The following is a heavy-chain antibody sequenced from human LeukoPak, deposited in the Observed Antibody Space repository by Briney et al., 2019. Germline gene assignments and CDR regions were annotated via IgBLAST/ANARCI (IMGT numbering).Heavy chain of an antibody. CDR1: GGTFSSYA. V-gene: IGHV1-69*13. CDR3: ARGYYYDSSGYYYAQAYMDV. CDR2: IIPIFGTA. D-gene: IGHD3-22*01. Sequence: SVKVSCKASGGTFSSYAISWVRQAPGQGLEWMGGIIPIFGTANYAQKFQGRVTITADESTSTAYMELSSLRSEDTAVYYCARGYYYDSSGYYYAQAYMDVWGKGTTVTVSS. J-gene: IGHJ6*03.